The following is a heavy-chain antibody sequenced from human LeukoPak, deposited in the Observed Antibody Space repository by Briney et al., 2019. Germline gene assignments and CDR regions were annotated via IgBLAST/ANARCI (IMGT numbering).Heavy chain of an antibody. CDR1: GFTFSTYW. J-gene: IGHJ3*01. Sequence: GGSLRLSCAASGFTFSTYWMYWVRQAPGKGLVWVSLITGDGTTTRNAASVMGRFTISRDNARNTLYLQMNSLRADDAAVYYCARAFSGAFDLWGQGTTVTVSS. D-gene: IGHD3-10*01. CDR2: ITGDGTTT. V-gene: IGHV3-74*01. CDR3: ARAFSGAFDL.